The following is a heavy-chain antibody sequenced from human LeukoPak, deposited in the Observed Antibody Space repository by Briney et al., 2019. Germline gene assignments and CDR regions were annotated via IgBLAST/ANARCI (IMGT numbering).Heavy chain of an antibody. CDR3: ARPVKTVTSEFDY. V-gene: IGHV3-21*01. J-gene: IGHJ4*02. Sequence: GGSLRLSCAASGFTFSSYSMNWVRQAPGKGLEWVSSISSSSSYIYYADSVKGRFTISRDNAKNSLYLQMNSQRAEDTAVYYCARPVKTVTSEFDYWGQGTLVTVSS. D-gene: IGHD4-23*01. CDR1: GFTFSSYS. CDR2: ISSSSSYI.